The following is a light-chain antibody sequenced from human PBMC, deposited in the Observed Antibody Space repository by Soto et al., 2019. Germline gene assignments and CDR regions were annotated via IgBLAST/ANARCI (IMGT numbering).Light chain of an antibody. V-gene: IGKV1-39*01. J-gene: IGKJ5*01. CDR2: GTS. Sequence: DIQMTQSPSFLSASVGDRVTISCRASQAINTYLNWYQQKPGKAPKLLIYGTSDLQDGVPSRFSGGGSGTDFTLTISSLQPEDFATDYCEQSYSTLLFTFGQGTRLEV. CDR1: QAINTY. CDR3: EQSYSTLLFT.